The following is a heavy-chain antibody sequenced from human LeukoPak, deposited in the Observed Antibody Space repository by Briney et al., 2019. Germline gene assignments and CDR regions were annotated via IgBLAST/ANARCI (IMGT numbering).Heavy chain of an antibody. J-gene: IGHJ4*02. CDR3: ARERTYYDNSGYYSVYGY. V-gene: IGHV1-3*01. D-gene: IGHD3-22*01. CDR2: INAGNGNT. Sequence: ASVKVSCKASGYTFTSYAMHWVRQAPGQRLEWMGWINAGNGNTKYSQKFQGRVTITRDTSASTAYMELSSLRSEDTAVYYCARERTYYDNSGYYSVYGYWGQGTLVTVSS. CDR1: GYTFTSYA.